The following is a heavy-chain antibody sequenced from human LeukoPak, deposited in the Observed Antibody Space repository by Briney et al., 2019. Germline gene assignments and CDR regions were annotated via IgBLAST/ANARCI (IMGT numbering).Heavy chain of an antibody. CDR1: GFTLRSYG. Sequence: GRSLRLSCAASGFTLRSYGMHWVRQAPGKGLEWVAVIWSDASNTYYADSVKGRFTISRDNSKNTLYLQMNSLRAEDTAVYYCARDRPGGGINGMDVWGQGTTVTVSS. V-gene: IGHV3-33*01. J-gene: IGHJ6*02. CDR3: ARDRPGGGINGMDV. D-gene: IGHD3-16*01. CDR2: IWSDASNT.